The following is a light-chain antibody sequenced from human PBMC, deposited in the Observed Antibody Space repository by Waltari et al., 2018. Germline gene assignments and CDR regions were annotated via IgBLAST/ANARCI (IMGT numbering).Light chain of an antibody. CDR2: DAN. Sequence: QSALTQPPSASGSPGQSVTIPCTATSTDVGGYDYAPWYHQHPGKAPKLMIYDANKRPSGVPDRFPGSKSGNTASLTVSGLRSDDEADYYCATWDDSLNGWVFGGGTKLTVL. CDR3: ATWDDSLNGWV. V-gene: IGLV2-8*01. CDR1: STDVGGYDY. J-gene: IGLJ3*02.